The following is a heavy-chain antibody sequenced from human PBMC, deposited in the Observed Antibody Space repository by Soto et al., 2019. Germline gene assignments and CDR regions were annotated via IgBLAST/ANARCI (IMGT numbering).Heavy chain of an antibody. CDR2: IYYSGKT. V-gene: IGHV4-30-2*01. D-gene: IGHD2-2*02. Sequence: SETLSHTCSVWGGSINSGPYSWTWIRQPPGKGLEWLGYIYYSGKTDYNPSLRSRVSISVDRSNNQFSLILTSVTAADSAVYFCARGCSSASCYTGFDRWGPGTLVTV. CDR3: ARGCSSASCYTGFDR. CDR1: GGSINSGPYS. J-gene: IGHJ5*02.